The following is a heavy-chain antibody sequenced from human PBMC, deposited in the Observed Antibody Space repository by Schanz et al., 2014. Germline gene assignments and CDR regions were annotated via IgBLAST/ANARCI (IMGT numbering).Heavy chain of an antibody. J-gene: IGHJ4*02. CDR1: GYTFTGYY. Sequence: QVQLVQSGAEVKKPGASVKVSCQASGYTFTGYYMHWVRQAPGNGIGWMGQINPNSGATIYAKNLQGWVPMTRDTSISTAYMELSRLRSDDTSVYYCARGLVRYFAYWGQGTLVTVSS. D-gene: IGHD2-8*02. CDR2: INPNSGAT. CDR3: ARGLVRYFAY. V-gene: IGHV1-2*04.